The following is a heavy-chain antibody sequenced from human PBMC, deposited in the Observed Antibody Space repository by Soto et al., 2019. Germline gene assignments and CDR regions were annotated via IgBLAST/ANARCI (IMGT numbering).Heavy chain of an antibody. J-gene: IGHJ4*02. CDR1: GYTFTSYD. Sequence: QVQLVQSGAAMKKPGASVKVSCKASGYTFTSYDINWVRQATGQGLEWMGWINPNTGYTDYAQKFQGRVTLTGNTSLTTAYMELSSLRSEDTAVYYCVRGRVMITFGVVIVIDSWGQGSPVTVSS. D-gene: IGHD3-16*02. V-gene: IGHV1-8*01. CDR3: VRGRVMITFGVVIVIDS. CDR2: INPNTGYT.